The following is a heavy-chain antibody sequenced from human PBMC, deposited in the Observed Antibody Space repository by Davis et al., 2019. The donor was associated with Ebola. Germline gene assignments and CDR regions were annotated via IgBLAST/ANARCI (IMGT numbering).Heavy chain of an antibody. D-gene: IGHD1-26*01. CDR1: GFTFSSYG. CDR2: IRYDGSNK. CDR3: AKDSAGWELLLLYYYGMDV. J-gene: IGHJ6*02. Sequence: GESLKISCAASGFTFSSYGMHWVRQAPGKGLEWVAFIRYDGSNKYYADSVKGRFTISRDNSKNTLYLQMNSLRAEDTAVYYCAKDSAGWELLLLYYYGMDVWGQGTTVTVSS. V-gene: IGHV3-30*02.